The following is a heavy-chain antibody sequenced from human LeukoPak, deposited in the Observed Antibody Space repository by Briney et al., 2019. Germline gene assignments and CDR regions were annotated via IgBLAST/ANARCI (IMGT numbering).Heavy chain of an antibody. CDR2: VDYSADST. CDR1: GFTLSSYE. J-gene: IGHJ3*02. Sequence: GGSLRLSCTVSGFTLSSYEMSWIRQAPGKGLEWVSRVDYSADSTHYADPVMGRFTISRDNSKNTLYLQLNSLSADDTAVYYCARDHEDIVATIWGEGLNIWGQGTVVTVSS. CDR3: ARDHEDIVATIWGEGLNI. D-gene: IGHD5-12*01. V-gene: IGHV3-23*01.